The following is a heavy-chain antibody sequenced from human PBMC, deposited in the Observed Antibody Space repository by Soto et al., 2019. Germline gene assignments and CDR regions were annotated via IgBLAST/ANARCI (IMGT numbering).Heavy chain of an antibody. J-gene: IGHJ4*02. CDR2: IYYSGST. Sequence: PSETLSLTCTVSGGSISSYYWSWIRQPPGKGLEWIGYIYYSGSTNYNPSLKSRATISVDTSKNQFSLKLSSVTAADTAVYYCARASVYGDYFDYWGQGTLVTVSS. CDR3: ARASVYGDYFDY. CDR1: GGSISSYY. D-gene: IGHD4-17*01. V-gene: IGHV4-59*01.